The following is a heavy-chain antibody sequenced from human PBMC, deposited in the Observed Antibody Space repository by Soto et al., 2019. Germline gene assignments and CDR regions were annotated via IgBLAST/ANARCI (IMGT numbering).Heavy chain of an antibody. CDR2: ISAYSGDK. CDR1: GGTFSSYA. V-gene: IGHV1-18*01. J-gene: IGHJ6*02. D-gene: IGHD3-22*01. CDR3: ARDLNSGFTSGYYHYGMDV. Sequence: QVQLVQSGAEVKKPGSSVKVSCKASGGTFSSYAISWVRQAPGQGLEWMGGISAYSGDKTYAQKLRGRVTMTTDKSTTIAHMELRSLRSDDTAVYYCARDLNSGFTSGYYHYGMDVWGQGTTVTVSS.